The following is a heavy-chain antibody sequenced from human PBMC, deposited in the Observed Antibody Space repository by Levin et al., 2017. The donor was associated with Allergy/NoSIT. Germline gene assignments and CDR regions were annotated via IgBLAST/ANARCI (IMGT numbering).Heavy chain of an antibody. Sequence: VASVKVSCKASGGTFSSYAISWVRQAPGQGLEWMGGIIPIFGTANYAQKFQGRVTITADESTSTAYMELSSLRSEDTAVYYCARDGEDIVVVPAANDYYYYGMDVWGQGTTVTVSS. CDR2: IIPIFGTA. V-gene: IGHV1-69*13. J-gene: IGHJ6*02. CDR3: ARDGEDIVVVPAANDYYYYGMDV. CDR1: GGTFSSYA. D-gene: IGHD2-2*01.